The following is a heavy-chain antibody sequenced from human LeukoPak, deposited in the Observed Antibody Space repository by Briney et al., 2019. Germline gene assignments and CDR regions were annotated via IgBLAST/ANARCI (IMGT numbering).Heavy chain of an antibody. J-gene: IGHJ4*02. V-gene: IGHV5-51*01. CDR3: ARRNGYHFDY. D-gene: IGHD5-24*01. Sequence: GESLQISCKGSGYRFTNYWIGWVRQMPGKGLEWMGIIYPGDSDTRYSPSFQGQVTISADKSINTAYLQWSSLKATDTAMYYCARRNGYHFDYWGQGTLVTVSS. CDR1: GYRFTNYW. CDR2: IYPGDSDT.